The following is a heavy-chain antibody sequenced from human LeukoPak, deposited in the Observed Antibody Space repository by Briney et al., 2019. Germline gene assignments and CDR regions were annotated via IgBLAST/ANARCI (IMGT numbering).Heavy chain of an antibody. D-gene: IGHD3-3*01. CDR1: GYTFTNYD. V-gene: IGHV1-8*03. Sequence: ASVTVSYKASGYTFTNYDINWVGQATGQGREGMGWINPNIGNTGYPQQFQRRVTITRNTSISTAYMELSSLRSEDTAVYYCARGYDFWSGHFDPWGQGTLVTVSS. J-gene: IGHJ5*01. CDR3: ARGYDFWSGHFDP. CDR2: INPNIGNT.